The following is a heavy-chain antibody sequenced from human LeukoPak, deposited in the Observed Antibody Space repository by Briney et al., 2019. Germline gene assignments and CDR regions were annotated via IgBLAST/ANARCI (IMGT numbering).Heavy chain of an antibody. CDR2: IWYDGSNR. J-gene: IGHJ6*02. D-gene: IGHD2-15*01. Sequence: GGSLRLSCAASGFTFSSCGMHWVRQAPGKGLERVAVIWYDGSNRYYADSVKGRFTISRDNSKNTLYLQMNSLRAEDTAVYYCARGFLRYCSGGSCYGMDVWGQGTTVTVSS. CDR1: GFTFSSCG. CDR3: ARGFLRYCSGGSCYGMDV. V-gene: IGHV3-33*01.